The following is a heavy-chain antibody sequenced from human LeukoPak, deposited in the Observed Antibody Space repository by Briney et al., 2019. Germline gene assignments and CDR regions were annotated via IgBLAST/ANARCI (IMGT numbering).Heavy chain of an antibody. D-gene: IGHD3-10*01. CDR1: GYRFTAYY. CDR3: ARAYYNGSGTYYRDAFDI. Sequence: ASVEVSCKASGYRFTAYYMHWVRQAPGQGLEWMGWINPNNGGTNYAQKFQGRVSMTRDTSVGTAYMELSGLTSGDTALYYCARAYYNGSGTYYRDAFDIWGQGTVVTVSS. V-gene: IGHV1-2*02. CDR2: INPNNGGT. J-gene: IGHJ3*02.